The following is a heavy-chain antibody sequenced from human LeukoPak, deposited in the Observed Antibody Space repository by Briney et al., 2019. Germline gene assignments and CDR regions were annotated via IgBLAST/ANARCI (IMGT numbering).Heavy chain of an antibody. Sequence: PGGSLRPSCAASGFTFSSYAMSWVRQAPGKGLEWVSAISGSGGSTYYADSVKGRFTISRDNSKNTLYLQMNSLRAEDTAVYYCAKDLYYDSSGYYPSGSYWGQGTLVTVSS. CDR2: ISGSGGST. CDR3: AKDLYYDSSGYYPSGSY. V-gene: IGHV3-23*01. CDR1: GFTFSSYA. J-gene: IGHJ4*01. D-gene: IGHD3-22*01.